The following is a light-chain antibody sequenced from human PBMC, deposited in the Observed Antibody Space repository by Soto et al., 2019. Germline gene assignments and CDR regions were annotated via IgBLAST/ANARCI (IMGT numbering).Light chain of an antibody. CDR3: QQYGSSPRVT. V-gene: IGKV3-20*01. J-gene: IGKJ4*01. CDR2: GAS. Sequence: EIVLTQSPGTLSLSPGERATLSCRASQSVSSSYLAWYQQKPGQAPRLLIYGASSRATGIPDRFSGSGSGTDFTLPISRLEPEDFAVCYCQQYGSSPRVTFGGGTKVEIK. CDR1: QSVSSSY.